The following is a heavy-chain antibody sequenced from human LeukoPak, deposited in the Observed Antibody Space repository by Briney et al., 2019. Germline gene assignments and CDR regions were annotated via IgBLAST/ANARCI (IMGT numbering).Heavy chain of an antibody. CDR3: ARVVDTGAFDI. D-gene: IGHD5-18*01. V-gene: IGHV3-48*03. Sequence: GGSLRLSCAASGFTFSSYEMNWVRQAPGKGLEWVSYISSSGSTIYYADSVKGRFTISRDNAKNSLYLQMNSLRAEDTAVYYCARVVDTGAFDIWGQGTMVTVSS. CDR1: GFTFSSYE. CDR2: ISSSGSTI. J-gene: IGHJ3*02.